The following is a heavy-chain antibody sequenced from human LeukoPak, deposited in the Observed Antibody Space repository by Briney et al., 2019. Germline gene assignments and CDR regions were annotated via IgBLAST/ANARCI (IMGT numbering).Heavy chain of an antibody. CDR3: AKDRYSSSWYYFDY. CDR1: GFTFSSYA. D-gene: IGHD6-13*01. Sequence: GGSLRLSCAASGFTFSSYAMSWVRQAPGKGLEWVSTLSGSGSTTYYADSVKGRFTISRDNSKSTLYLQMNSLRADDTAVYFCAKDRYSSSWYYFDYWGQGTLVTVSS. J-gene: IGHJ4*02. CDR2: LSGSGSTT. V-gene: IGHV3-23*01.